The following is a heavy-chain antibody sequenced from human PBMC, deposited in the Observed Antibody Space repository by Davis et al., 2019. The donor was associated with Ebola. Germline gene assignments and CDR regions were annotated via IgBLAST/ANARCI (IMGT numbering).Heavy chain of an antibody. V-gene: IGHV3-7*01. J-gene: IGHJ6*02. CDR1: GFTFSSYW. D-gene: IGHD2-8*01. CDR2: IKQDGSEK. CDR3: ARFRVYALYYYYGMDV. Sequence: GGSLRLSCAASGFTFSSYWMSWVRQAPGKGLEWVANIKQDGSEKYYVDSVKGRFTISRDNAKNTLYLQMNSLRAEDTAVYYCARFRVYALYYYYGMDVWGQGTTVTVSS.